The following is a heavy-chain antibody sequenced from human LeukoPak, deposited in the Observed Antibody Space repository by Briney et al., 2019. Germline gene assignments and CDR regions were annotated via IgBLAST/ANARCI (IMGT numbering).Heavy chain of an antibody. J-gene: IGHJ5*02. Sequence: ASVKVSCKASGYTFTSYYMHWVRQAPGQGLEWMGIINPSGGSTSYAQKFQGRVTMTRDTSTSTVYMELSSLRSEDTAVYYCSRANMLVVPASMSSLDWFDPWGQGTLVTVSS. D-gene: IGHD2-2*01. CDR2: INPSGGST. V-gene: IGHV1-46*01. CDR1: GYTFTSYY. CDR3: SRANMLVVPASMSSLDWFDP.